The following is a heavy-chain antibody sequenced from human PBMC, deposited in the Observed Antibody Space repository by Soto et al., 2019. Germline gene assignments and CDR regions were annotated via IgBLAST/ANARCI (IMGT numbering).Heavy chain of an antibody. Sequence: EVQLLESGGGLVQPGGSLRLSCAASGFTFSSYAMSWVRQAPGKGLEWVSAISGSGGSTYYADSVKGRFTISRDNSKNTLYLQMNSLRAEDTAVYYCAKDANYDFLSGGYFDYWGQGTLVTVSS. D-gene: IGHD3-3*01. CDR1: GFTFSSYA. CDR3: AKDANYDFLSGGYFDY. V-gene: IGHV3-23*01. CDR2: ISGSGGST. J-gene: IGHJ4*02.